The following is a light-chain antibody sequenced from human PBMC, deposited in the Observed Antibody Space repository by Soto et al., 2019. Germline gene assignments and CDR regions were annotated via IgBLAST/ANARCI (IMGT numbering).Light chain of an antibody. Sequence: IVMTQSPDSLAVSLGERATINCKSSQSVLYSSHNKHYLAWYQQKPGQPPKLLIYWASTRESGVPDRFSGSGSGTDFTLTISSLQAEDVAVYYGQHYYSTPLTFGGGTKVEIK. CDR3: QHYYSTPLT. J-gene: IGKJ4*01. V-gene: IGKV4-1*01. CDR1: QSVLYSSHNKHY. CDR2: WAS.